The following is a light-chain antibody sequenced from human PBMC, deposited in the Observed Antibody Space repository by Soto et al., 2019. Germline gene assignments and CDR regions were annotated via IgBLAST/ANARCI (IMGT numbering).Light chain of an antibody. V-gene: IGKV3-15*01. CDR3: QQYNKWPLT. CDR2: AVS. CDR1: QSVSSN. J-gene: IGKJ1*01. Sequence: EIMMTQSPGTLSASPGERATLSCRASQSVSSNLAWYQQKPGQAPMLLIYAVSTMSTGIPARFSGSGSGTEFTLTISSLQSEDFAVYYCQQYNKWPLTLGQGTKVEIK.